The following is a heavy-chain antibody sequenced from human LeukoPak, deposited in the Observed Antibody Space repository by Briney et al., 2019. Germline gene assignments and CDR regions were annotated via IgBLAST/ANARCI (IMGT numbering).Heavy chain of an antibody. CDR1: GFSLSTIGVG. J-gene: IGHJ5*02. V-gene: IGHV2-5*01. CDR2: IYWNDDK. Sequence: SGPTLVKPTQTLRLTCTFSGFSLSTIGVGVGWIPQPPGQALEWLALIYWNDDKRYSPSLKSRLTITKDTSKNQVVLTMTNMDPVDTATYYCAHADIVATSRWFDPWGQGTLVTVSS. CDR3: AHADIVATSRWFDP. D-gene: IGHD5-12*01.